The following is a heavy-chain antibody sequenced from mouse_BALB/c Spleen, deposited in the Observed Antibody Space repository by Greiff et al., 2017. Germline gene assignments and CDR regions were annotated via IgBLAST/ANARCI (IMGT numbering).Heavy chain of an antibody. D-gene: IGHD2-4*01. CDR2: IYPGDGDT. J-gene: IGHJ1*01. Sequence: QVQLQQSGAELVRPGSSVKISCKASGYAFSSYWMNWVKQRPGQGLEWIGQIYPGDGDTNYNGKFKGKATLTADKSSSTAYTQLSSLTSEDSAVYFCARKLYDYDWYFDVWGAGTTVTVSS. CDR3: ARKLYDYDWYFDV. V-gene: IGHV1-80*01. CDR1: GYAFSSYW.